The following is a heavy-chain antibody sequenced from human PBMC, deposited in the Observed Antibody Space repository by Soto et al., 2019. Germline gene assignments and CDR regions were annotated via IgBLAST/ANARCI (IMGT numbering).Heavy chain of an antibody. Sequence: ASVKVSCKASGYTFSRHGIRWVRQAPGQGLEWMGWISAYNGNTNYAQKLQGRVTMTTDTSTSTAYMELRSLRSDDTAVYYCARVAAAENWFDPWGQGTLVTVSS. CDR1: GYTFSRHG. CDR2: ISAYNGNT. J-gene: IGHJ5*02. V-gene: IGHV1-18*01. D-gene: IGHD6-13*01. CDR3: ARVAAAENWFDP.